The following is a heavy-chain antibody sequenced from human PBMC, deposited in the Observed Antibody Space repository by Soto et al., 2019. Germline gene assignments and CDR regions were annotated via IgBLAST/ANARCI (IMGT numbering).Heavy chain of an antibody. D-gene: IGHD3-10*01. V-gene: IGHV1-69*01. CDR2: IIPIFGTA. CDR3: ARNAGSSTHLTMVRGVNGDYYYYYGMDV. Sequence: QVQLVQSGAEVKKPGSSVKVSCKASGGTFSSYAISWVRQAPGQGLEWMGGIIPIFGTANYAQKFQGRVTIPADEATNTAYMEVSSLRSADTAVYYCARNAGSSTHLTMVRGVNGDYYYYYGMDVWGQGTTVTVSS. J-gene: IGHJ6*02. CDR1: GGTFSSYA.